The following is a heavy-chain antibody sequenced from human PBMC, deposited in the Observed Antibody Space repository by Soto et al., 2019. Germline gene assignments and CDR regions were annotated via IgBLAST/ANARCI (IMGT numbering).Heavy chain of an antibody. CDR1: GYTFTGYY. D-gene: IGHD5-12*01. CDR3: ARLNWGYGLDY. Sequence: ASVKVSCKASGYTFTGYYMHWVRQAPGQGLEWMGWINPNSGGTNYAQKFQGRVTMTRGTSISTAYMEVSRLRSDDTAVYYCARLNWGYGLDYWGQGTLVTVSS. J-gene: IGHJ4*02. CDR2: INPNSGGT. V-gene: IGHV1-2*02.